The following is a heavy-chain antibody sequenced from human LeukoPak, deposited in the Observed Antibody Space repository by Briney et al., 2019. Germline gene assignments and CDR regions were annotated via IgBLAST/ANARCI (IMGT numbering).Heavy chain of an antibody. CDR3: AKVPNWNYLWFDP. D-gene: IGHD1-7*01. J-gene: IGHJ5*02. Sequence: GGSLRLSCAASGFTFSDYSMNWVRQAPGKGLEWVASISSSSPYIYYTDSVKGRFTISRDNSKNTLYLQMNSLRAEDTAVYYCAKVPNWNYLWFDPWGQGTLVTVSS. CDR2: ISSSSPYI. CDR1: GFTFSDYS. V-gene: IGHV3-21*04.